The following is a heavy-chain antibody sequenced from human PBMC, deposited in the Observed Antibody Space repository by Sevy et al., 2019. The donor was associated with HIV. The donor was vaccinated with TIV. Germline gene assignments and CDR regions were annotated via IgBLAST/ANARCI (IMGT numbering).Heavy chain of an antibody. J-gene: IGHJ5*02. CDR1: GGTFSSYA. D-gene: IGHD2-21*01. V-gene: IGHV1-69*13. CDR2: TIPIFGTA. CDR3: ARAPYCGGDCYDSNWFDP. Sequence: ASVKVSCKASGGTFSSYAISWVRQAPGQGLEWMGGTIPIFGTANYAQKFQGRVTITADESTSTAYMELSSLRSEDTAVYYCARAPYCGGDCYDSNWFDPWGQGTLVTVSS.